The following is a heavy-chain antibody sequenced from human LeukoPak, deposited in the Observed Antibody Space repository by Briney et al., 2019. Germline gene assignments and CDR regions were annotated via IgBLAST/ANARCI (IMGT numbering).Heavy chain of an antibody. CDR2: MNPNSGNT. CDR3: ARGRYDYVWGSYRYIAFDI. V-gene: IGHV1-8*02. D-gene: IGHD3-16*02. CDR1: GYTFTYFD. J-gene: IGHJ3*02. Sequence: ASVKVSCKASGYTFTYFDIHWVRQATGQGLEWMGWMNPNSGNTGYAQKFQGRVTMTRNTSISTAYMELSSLRSEDTAVYYCARGRYDYVWGSYRYIAFDIWGQGTMVTVSS.